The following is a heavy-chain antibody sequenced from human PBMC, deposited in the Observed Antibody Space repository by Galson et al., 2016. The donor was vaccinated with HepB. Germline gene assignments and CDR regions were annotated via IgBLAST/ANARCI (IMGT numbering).Heavy chain of an antibody. CDR2: INSDGSNA. CDR1: GFTFNNHY. D-gene: IGHD4-17*01. CDR3: ARENGDYLFIDY. J-gene: IGHJ4*02. V-gene: IGHV3-74*01. Sequence: SLRLSCAGSGFTFNNHYMHWVRQAPGKGLVWVSRINSDGSNANYADSVKGRFTISRDNARNTLYLHVNSLRAEDAAVYYCARENGDYLFIDYWGQGTLVTV.